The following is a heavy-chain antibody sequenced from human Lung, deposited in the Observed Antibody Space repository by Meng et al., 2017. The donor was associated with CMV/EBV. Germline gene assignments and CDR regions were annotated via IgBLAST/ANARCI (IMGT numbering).Heavy chain of an antibody. D-gene: IGHD2-21*02. CDR1: VISVSSNY. CDR2: IYTGGST. V-gene: IGHV3-66*02. CDR3: ARDHAVTGGGIDY. J-gene: IGHJ4*02. Sequence: SCAASVISVSSNYMTWVRQAPGKGLEWVSVIYTGGSTYYADSVQGRFTISRDNSKNTLYLQMNSLRAGDTAVCYCARDHAVTGGGIDYWGQGTXVTVSS.